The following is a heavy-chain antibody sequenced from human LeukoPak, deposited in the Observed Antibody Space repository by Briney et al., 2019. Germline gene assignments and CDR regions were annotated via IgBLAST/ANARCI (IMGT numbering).Heavy chain of an antibody. D-gene: IGHD3-22*01. CDR1: GYTFTSYG. V-gene: IGHV1-18*01. CDR2: ISAYNGNT. Sequence: ASVRVSCKASGYTFTSYGISRVRQAPGQGLEWMGWISAYNGNTNYAQKLQGRVTMTTDTSTSTAYMELRSLRSDDTAVYYCARPSTYYYDSSGSPVEYFQHWGQGTLVTVSS. J-gene: IGHJ1*01. CDR3: ARPSTYYYDSSGSPVEYFQH.